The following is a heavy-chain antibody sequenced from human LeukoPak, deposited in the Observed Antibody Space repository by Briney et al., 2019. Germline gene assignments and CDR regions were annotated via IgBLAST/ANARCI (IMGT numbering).Heavy chain of an antibody. Sequence: GGSLRLSCAASGFTFSSYEMNRVRQAPGKGLEWVSYISSSGSTMYYADSVKGRFTISRDNAKNSLYLQMNSLSAEDTAVYYCARALADNRGYYLGFDHWGRGTLVTVSS. CDR1: GFTFSSYE. V-gene: IGHV3-48*03. D-gene: IGHD3-22*01. J-gene: IGHJ4*02. CDR2: ISSSGSTM. CDR3: ARALADNRGYYLGFDH.